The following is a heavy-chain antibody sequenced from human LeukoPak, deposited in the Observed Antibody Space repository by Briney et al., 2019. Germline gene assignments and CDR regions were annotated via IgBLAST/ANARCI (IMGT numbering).Heavy chain of an antibody. Sequence: PGGSLRLSCAASGFTFDDYAMHWVRQAPGKGLEWVSGISWNSGNIGYADSVKGRFTISRDNSKNTLYLQMNSLRAEDTAVYYCAKSLQYYYYYYMDVWGKGTTVTVSS. CDR2: ISWNSGNI. V-gene: IGHV3-9*01. J-gene: IGHJ6*03. D-gene: IGHD5-24*01. CDR3: AKSLQYYYYYYMDV. CDR1: GFTFDDYA.